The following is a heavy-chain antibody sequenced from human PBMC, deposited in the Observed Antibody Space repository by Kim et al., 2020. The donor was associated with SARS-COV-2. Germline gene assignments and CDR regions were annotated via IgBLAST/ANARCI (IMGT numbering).Heavy chain of an antibody. Sequence: GGSLRLSCAASGFTSSSYAMSWVRQAPGKGLEWVSGISDSGESTYYADSVKGRFTISRDNSKNTLYLQMSSLRAEDTAVYYCARGTVRYFDPGDIWGQGTMVAVSS. D-gene: IGHD3-9*01. J-gene: IGHJ3*02. CDR3: ARGTVRYFDPGDI. CDR1: GFTSSSYA. V-gene: IGHV3-23*01. CDR2: ISDSGEST.